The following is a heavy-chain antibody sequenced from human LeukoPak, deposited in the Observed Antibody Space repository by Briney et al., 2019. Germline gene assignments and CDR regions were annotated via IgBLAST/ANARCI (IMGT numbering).Heavy chain of an antibody. D-gene: IGHD3-22*01. CDR3: ARGYYDSSGYGPDAFDI. J-gene: IGHJ3*02. V-gene: IGHV3-7*01. CDR2: IKQDGSEK. Sequence: PGGSLRLSCTASGFTFGDYAMSWFRQAPGKGLEWVANIKQDGSEKYYVDSVKGRFTISRDNAKNSLYLQMNSLRAEDTAVYYCARGYYDSSGYGPDAFDIWGQGTMVTVSS. CDR1: GFTFGDYA.